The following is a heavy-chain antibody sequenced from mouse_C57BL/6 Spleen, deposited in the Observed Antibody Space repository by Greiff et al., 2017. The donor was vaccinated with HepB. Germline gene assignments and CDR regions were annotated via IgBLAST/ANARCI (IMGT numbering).Heavy chain of an antibody. Sequence: EVQRVESGGGLVKPGGSLKLSCAASGFTFSDYGMHWVRQAPEKGLEWVAYISSGSSTIYYADTVKCRFTISRDNAKNTLFLQMTSLRSEDTAMYYCARSITTVVAMDYWGQGTSVTVSS. CDR2: ISSGSSTI. CDR3: ARSITTVVAMDY. CDR1: GFTFSDYG. J-gene: IGHJ4*01. V-gene: IGHV5-17*01. D-gene: IGHD1-1*01.